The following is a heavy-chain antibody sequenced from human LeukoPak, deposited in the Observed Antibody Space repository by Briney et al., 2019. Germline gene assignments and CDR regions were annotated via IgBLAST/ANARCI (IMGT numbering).Heavy chain of an antibody. CDR3: ARDRYYYDSSGYYFDY. CDR2: IYTSGST. CDR1: GGSISSYY. D-gene: IGHD3-22*01. V-gene: IGHV4-4*07. J-gene: IGHJ4*02. Sequence: PSETLSLTCTVSGGSISSYYWSWIRQPAGKGLEWIGRIYTSGSTNYNPSLKSRVTMLVDTSKNQFSLKLSPVTAADTAVYYCARDRYYYDSSGYYFDYWGQGTLVTVSS.